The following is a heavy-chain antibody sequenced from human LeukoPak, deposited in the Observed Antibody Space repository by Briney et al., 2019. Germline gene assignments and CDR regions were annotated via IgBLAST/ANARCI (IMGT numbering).Heavy chain of an antibody. J-gene: IGHJ4*02. CDR2: IYYSGST. D-gene: IGHD6-19*01. V-gene: IGHV4-39*01. Sequence: SETLSLTCTVSGGSISSSSYYWGWIRQPPGKGLEWIGSIYYSGSTYYNPSLKSRVTISVDTSKNQFSLKLSSVTAADTAVYYCARNRKYSSGWYSDYWGQGTLVTVSS. CDR3: ARNRKYSSGWYSDY. CDR1: GGSISSSSYY.